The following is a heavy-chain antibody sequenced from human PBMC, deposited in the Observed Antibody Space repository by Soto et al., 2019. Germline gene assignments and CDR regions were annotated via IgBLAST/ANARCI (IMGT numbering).Heavy chain of an antibody. Sequence: QVQLVQSGAEVKKPGSSVKVSCKASGGTFSSYAISWVRQAPGQGLEWMGGIIPIFGTANYAQKFQGRVTITADESMRTAYTERSSRRSEGTAVYYCAGSRADIVATKVIRGAGGFDYWGQGTLVTVSS. CDR1: GGTFSSYA. D-gene: IGHD5-12*01. J-gene: IGHJ4*02. CDR3: AGSRADIVATKVIRGAGGFDY. CDR2: IIPIFGTA. V-gene: IGHV1-69*01.